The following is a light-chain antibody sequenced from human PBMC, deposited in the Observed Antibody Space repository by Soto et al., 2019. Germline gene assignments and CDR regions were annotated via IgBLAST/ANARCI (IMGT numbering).Light chain of an antibody. CDR2: DNY. Sequence: QSVLTQPPSVSAAPGQNATISCSGTSSNIGNNYVSWYQHLPGTAPRILIYDNYKRPSGIPDRFSGFKSGTSATLGITGLQTGDEADYYCGTWDTSLRVFYVFGSGTKVTVL. CDR1: SSNIGNNY. J-gene: IGLJ1*01. V-gene: IGLV1-51*01. CDR3: GTWDTSLRVFYV.